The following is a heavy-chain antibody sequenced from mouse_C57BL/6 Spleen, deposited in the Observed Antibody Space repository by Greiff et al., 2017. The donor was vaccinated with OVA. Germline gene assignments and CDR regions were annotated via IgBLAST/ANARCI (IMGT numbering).Heavy chain of an antibody. CDR3: ARSAYYSNLYYAMDY. V-gene: IGHV1-53*01. CDR1: GYTFTSYW. Sequence: QVQLQPPGTELVKPGASVKLSCKASGYTFTSYWMHWVKQRPGQGLEWIGNINPSNGGTNYNEKFKSKATLTVDKSSSTAYMQLSSLTSEDSAVYYCARSAYYSNLYYAMDYWGQGTSVTVSS. D-gene: IGHD2-5*01. J-gene: IGHJ4*01. CDR2: INPSNGGT.